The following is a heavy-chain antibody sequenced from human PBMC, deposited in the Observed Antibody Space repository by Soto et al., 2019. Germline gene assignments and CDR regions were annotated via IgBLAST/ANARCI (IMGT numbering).Heavy chain of an antibody. V-gene: IGHV3-23*01. CDR2: ISSGGNT. CDR1: GFTFSNYA. CDR3: AKPGYSSSWYRNFDY. Sequence: PGGSLRLSCAASGFTFSNYAMTWVRRAPGKGLEWVSSISSGGNTDYADSVKGRFTVSRDNSKNTLYLQMNSLRAGDTAVYYCAKPGYSSSWYRNFDYWGQGTLVTVSS. D-gene: IGHD6-13*01. J-gene: IGHJ4*02.